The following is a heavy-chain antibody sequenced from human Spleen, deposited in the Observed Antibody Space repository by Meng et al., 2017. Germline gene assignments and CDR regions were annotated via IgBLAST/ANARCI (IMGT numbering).Heavy chain of an antibody. Sequence: GRLLLRGGGALYPCGRLSRTCVGTGGYLSDYDRSWLRQPPGKGVEWIGGINNSGSTNHNPSLGSRATMSVDTSQNNLSLKLSSVTAADSAVYYCARGPTTMAHVFDYWGQGTLVTVSS. CDR3: ARGPTTMAHVFDY. D-gene: IGHD4-11*01. CDR1: GGYLSDYD. V-gene: IGHV4-34*04. CDR2: INNSGST. J-gene: IGHJ4*02.